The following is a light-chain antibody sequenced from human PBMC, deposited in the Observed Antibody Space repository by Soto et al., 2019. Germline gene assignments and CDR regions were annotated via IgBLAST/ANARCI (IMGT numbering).Light chain of an antibody. Sequence: QSVLTQPASVSASPTQAITISCTGTSSDVGTFNLVSWYQHRPGEAPILIIYEGTTRPSGISNRFSGSKSGNTASLTISGLQPEDEGDYYCCSYSGQNTLIFGGGTKLTVL. CDR2: EGT. CDR1: SSDVGTFNL. V-gene: IGLV2-23*01. J-gene: IGLJ2*01. CDR3: CSYSGQNTLI.